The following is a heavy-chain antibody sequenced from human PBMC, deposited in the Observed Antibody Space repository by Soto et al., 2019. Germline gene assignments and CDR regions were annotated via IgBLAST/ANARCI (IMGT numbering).Heavy chain of an antibody. Sequence: SETLSLTCTVSGGSISSYYWSWIRQPPGKGLEWIGYIHYSGSTNYNPSLKSRVTISVDTSKNQFSLKLSSVTAADTAVYYCARVRGVIPYYFDYWGQGTLVTVSS. CDR3: ARVRGVIPYYFDY. J-gene: IGHJ4*02. V-gene: IGHV4-59*01. D-gene: IGHD3-10*01. CDR1: GGSISSYY. CDR2: IHYSGST.